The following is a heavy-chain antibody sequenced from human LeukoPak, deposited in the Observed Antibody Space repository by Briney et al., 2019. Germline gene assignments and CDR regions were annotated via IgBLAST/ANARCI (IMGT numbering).Heavy chain of an antibody. V-gene: IGHV4-59*12. D-gene: IGHD6-19*01. CDR1: GGSISSYY. CDR2: IYYTGNT. Sequence: SSETLSLTCAVSGGSISSYYWTWIRQPPGKGLEWIGFIYYTGNTNSNPSLKSRVIISLETSKNQFSLKLNSVTAADTAVYFCAAGWGIDSFDFWGYGTMVIVSS. CDR3: AAGWGIDSFDF. J-gene: IGHJ3*01.